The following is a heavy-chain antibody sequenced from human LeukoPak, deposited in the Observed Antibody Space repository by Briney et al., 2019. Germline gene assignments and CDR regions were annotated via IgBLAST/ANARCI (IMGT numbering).Heavy chain of an antibody. CDR2: IYYSGST. CDR3: ARQEYYDILTGYWGMDV. Sequence: PSETLSLTCTVSGGSISSGSYYWRWIRQPPGKGLEWIGYIYYSGSTNYNPSLKSRVTISVDTSKNQFSLKLSSVTAADTAVYYCARQEYYDILTGYWGMDVWGQGTTVTVSS. J-gene: IGHJ6*02. CDR1: GGSISSGSYY. V-gene: IGHV4-61*01. D-gene: IGHD3-9*01.